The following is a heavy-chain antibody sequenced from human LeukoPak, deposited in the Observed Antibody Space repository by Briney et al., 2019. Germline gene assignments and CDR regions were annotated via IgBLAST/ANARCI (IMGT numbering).Heavy chain of an antibody. CDR3: ARDGSDNWGLFDS. Sequence: PSETLSLTCTVSGGSISGSSYSWGWIRQPPGKGLEWIGSIYYSGTTYFNPSLKSRVTMSVDTSKNQFSLKLSSVTAADTAVYYCARDGSDNWGLFDSWGRGTLVTVSS. CDR1: GGSISGSSYS. V-gene: IGHV4-39*07. D-gene: IGHD1-1*01. CDR2: IYYSGTT. J-gene: IGHJ4*02.